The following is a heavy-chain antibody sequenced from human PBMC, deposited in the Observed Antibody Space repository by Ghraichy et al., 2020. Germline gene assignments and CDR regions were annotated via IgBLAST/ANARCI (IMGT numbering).Heavy chain of an antibody. Sequence: SVKVSCKASGGTFSSYAISWVRQAPGQGLEWMGGIIPIFGTANYAQKFQGRVTITADESTSTAYMELSSLRSEDTAVYYCAREGSYCGGDCSPPLGYWGQGTLVTVSS. J-gene: IGHJ4*02. CDR3: AREGSYCGGDCSPPLGY. V-gene: IGHV1-69*13. D-gene: IGHD2-21*02. CDR2: IIPIFGTA. CDR1: GGTFSSYA.